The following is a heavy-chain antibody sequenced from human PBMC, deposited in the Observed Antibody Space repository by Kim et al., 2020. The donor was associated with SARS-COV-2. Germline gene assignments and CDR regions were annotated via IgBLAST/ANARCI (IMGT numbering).Heavy chain of an antibody. CDR2: ISYDGSNK. CDR3: ARHADYYGSGAWGMDV. CDR1: GFTFSNYG. D-gene: IGHD3-10*01. V-gene: IGHV3-33*05. J-gene: IGHJ6*02. Sequence: GGSRRLSCAASGFTFSNYGMHWVRQAPGKGLEWVAVISYDGSNKYYADSVKGRFTISRDNSKNTLYLQMNSLRAEDTAVYYCARHADYYGSGAWGMDVWGQGTTVTVSS.